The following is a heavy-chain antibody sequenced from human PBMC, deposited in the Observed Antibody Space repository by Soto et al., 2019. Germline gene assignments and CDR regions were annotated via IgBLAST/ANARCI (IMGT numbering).Heavy chain of an antibody. CDR1: GFSLTSSHMG. CDR3: AHAGDYVLFTFDH. V-gene: IGHV2-5*02. D-gene: IGHD4-17*01. CDR2: IYWDDDK. Sequence: QITLKESGPTLVRPAQTLTLTCDFSGFSLTSSHMGVAWIRQPPGKALEWLALIYWDDDKRYSPSLKNRLAISKDTSRNHVVLTITNVDPVDTATYFCAHAGDYVLFTFDHWGPGTMVTVSS. J-gene: IGHJ4*02.